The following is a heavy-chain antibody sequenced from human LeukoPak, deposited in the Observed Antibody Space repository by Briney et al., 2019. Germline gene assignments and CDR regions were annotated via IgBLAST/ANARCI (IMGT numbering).Heavy chain of an antibody. J-gene: IGHJ4*02. V-gene: IGHV3-53*01. CDR1: GFTVSSNY. CDR3: AGGRYCSSTSCYSQLFDY. D-gene: IGHD2-2*01. Sequence: GGSLRLSCAASGFTVSSNYMSWVRQATEKGLAWVSVIYGGGSTYYADSVKGRFTISRDNSKNTLYLQMNSLRAEDTAVYYCAGGRYCSSTSCYSQLFDYWGQGTLVTVSS. CDR2: IYGGGST.